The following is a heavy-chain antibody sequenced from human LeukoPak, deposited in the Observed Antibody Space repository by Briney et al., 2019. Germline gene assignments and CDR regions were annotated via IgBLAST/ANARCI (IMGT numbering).Heavy chain of an antibody. Sequence: GESLKISCKVSGYGLTNFWINWVRQMPGKGLEWMGRIDPSDSYSNYNPSFQGHVSPSADKSTTTAYLQWSSLKASDTAIYYCVTDYGDYFDYWGQGTLVIVSS. CDR1: GYGLTNFW. CDR2: IDPSDSYS. CDR3: VTDYGDYFDY. V-gene: IGHV5-10-1*01. D-gene: IGHD4-17*01. J-gene: IGHJ4*02.